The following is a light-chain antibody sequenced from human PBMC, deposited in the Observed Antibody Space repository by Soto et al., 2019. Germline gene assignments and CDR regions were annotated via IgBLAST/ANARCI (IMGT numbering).Light chain of an antibody. V-gene: IGKV3-20*01. Sequence: EVVFTDSPFTLSLSPGERATVSCRASQSFRGLLAWYQQKPGQAPRFLIYGASSRATGIPDRFSGSGSGTDFTLTISRLEPEDFAVYYCQQYGSSLITFGQGTRLEIK. CDR3: QQYGSSLIT. CDR1: QSFRGL. J-gene: IGKJ5*01. CDR2: GAS.